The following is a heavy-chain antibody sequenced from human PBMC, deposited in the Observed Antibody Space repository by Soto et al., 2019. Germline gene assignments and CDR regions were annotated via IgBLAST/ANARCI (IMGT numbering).Heavy chain of an antibody. J-gene: IGHJ4*02. CDR2: IGLYIHNK. D-gene: IGHD6-6*01. Sequence: ASVTVSCKDSGYIFTSYGINCLRQAPGQGLEWLGWIGLYIHNKNYAQKLEGRVTITTDTSTSTVYMELRSLTSDDTAVYYCAKDRTVAARHSDYWGQGTQVTVSS. CDR1: GYIFTSYG. CDR3: AKDRTVAARHSDY. V-gene: IGHV1-18*04.